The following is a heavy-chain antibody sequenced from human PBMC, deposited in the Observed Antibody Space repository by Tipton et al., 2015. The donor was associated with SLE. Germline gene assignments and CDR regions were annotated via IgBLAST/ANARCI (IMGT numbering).Heavy chain of an antibody. Sequence: LRLSCAASGFTFSSYAMSWIRQPPGKGLEWIGDIYYRGSTNYNPPLKSRVTISVDTSKNQFSLKLSSVTAADTAVYYCARGLREQWLVPPTLGYWGQGTLVTVSS. CDR1: GFTFSSYA. J-gene: IGHJ4*02. CDR3: ARGLREQWLVPPTLGY. V-gene: IGHV4-59*01. CDR2: IYYRGST. D-gene: IGHD6-19*01.